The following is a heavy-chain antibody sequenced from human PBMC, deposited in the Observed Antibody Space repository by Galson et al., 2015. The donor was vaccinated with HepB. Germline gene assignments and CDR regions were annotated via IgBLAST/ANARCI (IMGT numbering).Heavy chain of an antibody. Sequence: SLRLSCAASGFTFSSYSMNWVRQAPGKGLEWVSSISSSSDYIYYADSVKGRFTTSRDNAKNSLFLQMNSLRAEDTAVYYCARDIPLGTGSAYAYWGQGTLVTVSS. J-gene: IGHJ4*02. D-gene: IGHD3-3*01. CDR1: GFTFSSYS. V-gene: IGHV3-21*01. CDR2: ISSSSDYI. CDR3: ARDIPLGTGSAYAY.